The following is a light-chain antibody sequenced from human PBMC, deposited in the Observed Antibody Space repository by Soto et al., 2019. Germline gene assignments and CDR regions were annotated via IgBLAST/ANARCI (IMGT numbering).Light chain of an antibody. J-gene: IGLJ2*01. V-gene: IGLV2-8*01. CDR2: EVT. CDR1: SSDVGGYNY. CDR3: SSYGGSNNLL. Sequence: QSVLTQPPSASGSPGQSVTISCTGTSSDVGGYNYVSWYQQHPGKAPKLMIYEVTKRPSGVPDRFSGSKSGNTASLTVSGLQAEDEADYYCSSYGGSNNLLFGGGTKLIVL.